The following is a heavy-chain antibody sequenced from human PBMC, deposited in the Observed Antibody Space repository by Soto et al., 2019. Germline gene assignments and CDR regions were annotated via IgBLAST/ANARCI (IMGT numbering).Heavy chain of an antibody. D-gene: IGHD5-12*01. CDR3: AKDMGYDLSPLGYFDY. CDR2: ISWNSGSI. V-gene: IGHV3-9*01. CDR1: GFTFDDYA. Sequence: EVQLVESGGGLVQPGRSLRLSCAASGFTFDDYAMRWVRQAPGKGLEWVSGISWNSGSIGDADSVKGRFTISRDNAKNPLYLQMNSPRSEDTALYYCAKDMGYDLSPLGYFDYWGQGTMVTVSS. J-gene: IGHJ4*02.